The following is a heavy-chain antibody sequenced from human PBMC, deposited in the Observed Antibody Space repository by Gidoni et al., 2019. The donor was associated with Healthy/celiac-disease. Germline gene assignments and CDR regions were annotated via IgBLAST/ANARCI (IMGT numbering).Heavy chain of an antibody. D-gene: IGHD5-12*01. Sequence: QGQLVQSGAEVQTPGSSVTVSGTAPAATFSSYAIRWVRQAPGQGLEWMGGINPIFGTANYAQKFQGRVTITADKSTSTAYMELSSLRSEDTAVYYCARWGPVGGYEPHHGMDVWGQGTTVTVSS. CDR1: AATFSSYA. J-gene: IGHJ6*02. CDR3: ARWGPVGGYEPHHGMDV. V-gene: IGHV1-69*06. CDR2: INPIFGTA.